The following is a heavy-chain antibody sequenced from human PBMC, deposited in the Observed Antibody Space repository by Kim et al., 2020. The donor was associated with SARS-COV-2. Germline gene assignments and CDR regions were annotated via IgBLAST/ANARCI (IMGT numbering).Heavy chain of an antibody. CDR1: GYTFTSYA. D-gene: IGHD6-13*01. Sequence: ASVKVSCKASGYTFTSYAINWVRQATGQGLEWMGWMNPNSGNTGYAQKFQGRVTMTRNTSISTAYMELSSLRSEDTAVYYCARGCSSSWYWDGMDVWGQGTMVTVSS. CDR3: ARGCSSSWYWDGMDV. CDR2: MNPNSGNT. J-gene: IGHJ6*02. V-gene: IGHV1-8*02.